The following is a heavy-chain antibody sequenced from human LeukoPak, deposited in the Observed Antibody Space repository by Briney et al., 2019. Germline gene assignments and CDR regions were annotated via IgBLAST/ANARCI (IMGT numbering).Heavy chain of an antibody. J-gene: IGHJ4*02. V-gene: IGHV4-34*01. D-gene: IGHD3-10*01. CDR2: INHSGST. Sequence: SETLSLTCAVYGGSFSGYYWSWIRQPPGKGLEWIGEINHSGSTNYNPSLKSRVTISVDTSKNQFSLKLSSVTAADTAVYYCARAGLYGSGLYFDYWGQGTLVTVSS. CDR3: ARAGLYGSGLYFDY. CDR1: GGSFSGYY.